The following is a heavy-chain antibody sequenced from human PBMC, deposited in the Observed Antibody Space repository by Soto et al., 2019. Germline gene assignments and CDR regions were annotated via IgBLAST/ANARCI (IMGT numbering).Heavy chain of an antibody. CDR2: IDHSASA. CDR1: AGSIRSGDYY. V-gene: IGHV4-30-4*01. J-gene: IGHJ4*02. CDR3: AGEMGTFFFDH. Sequence: QVQLQESGPGLVKPSQTLSLTCTVSAGSIRSGDYYWTWIRQPPGKGLEWIGYIDHSASAYYNPYLKTRATITIDTSTNQFSLKMTSVTAADTAVYYCAGEMGTFFFDHWGQGTMVSVSS. D-gene: IGHD2-8*01.